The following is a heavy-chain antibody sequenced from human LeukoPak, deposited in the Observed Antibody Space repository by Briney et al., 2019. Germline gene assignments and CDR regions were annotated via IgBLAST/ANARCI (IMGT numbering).Heavy chain of an antibody. J-gene: IGHJ1*01. V-gene: IGHV6-1*01. Sequence: SQTLSLTCAIAGDSVSNNGAAWNWIRQSPSRGLQWMGRTYYRSKWYTDYAVSVKSRITINPDTSKNQFSLLLNSVTPEDTAVYYCARGSSGTIVFLLQHWGPGTLVTVSS. CDR3: ARGSSGTIVFLLQH. CDR2: TYYRSKWYT. CDR1: GDSVSNNGAA. D-gene: IGHD6-19*01.